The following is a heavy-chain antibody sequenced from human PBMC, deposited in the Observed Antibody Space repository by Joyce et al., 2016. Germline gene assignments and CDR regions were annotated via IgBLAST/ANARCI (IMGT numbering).Heavy chain of an antibody. CDR1: GFTFRNYW. V-gene: IGHV3-7*05. J-gene: IGHJ4*02. Sequence: EVQLVESGGGLVQPGGSLRLSCAASGFTFRNYWRTWVRQAPGRGVEWVANIKDDGTEKYYVDSVKGRFTISRDNAKNSLYLQMNSLRVEDTAIYYCARHRAAASEYWGQGTLVTVSS. CDR3: ARHRAAASEY. D-gene: IGHD6-13*01. CDR2: IKDDGTEK.